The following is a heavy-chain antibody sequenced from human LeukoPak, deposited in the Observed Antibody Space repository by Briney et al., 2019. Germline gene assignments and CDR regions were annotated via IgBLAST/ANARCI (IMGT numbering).Heavy chain of an antibody. CDR1: GYTFTGYY. CDR3: ARSLISSSWYRSDY. CDR2: INPNSGGT. Sequence: ASVKVSCKASGYTFTGYYMHWVRQAPGQGLEWMGWINPNSGGTNYAQKFQGRVTMTRDTSISTAYMELSRLRSDDTAMFYCARSLISSSWYRSDYWGQGSLVTVSS. J-gene: IGHJ4*02. D-gene: IGHD6-13*01. V-gene: IGHV1-2*02.